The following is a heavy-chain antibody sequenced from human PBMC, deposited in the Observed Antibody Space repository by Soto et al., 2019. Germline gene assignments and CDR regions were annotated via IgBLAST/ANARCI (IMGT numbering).Heavy chain of an antibody. CDR1: GFTFISNY. CDR3: ATSASKPRFDF. J-gene: IGHJ4*02. V-gene: IGHV3-66*01. Sequence: LSLTCAASGFTFISNYMMWVRQAPGKGLEWVSLTYSAGTTYYADSVKGRFSSSRDNSENTLYLQMNSLRAEDTALYYCATSASKPRFDFWGQGTLVTVSS. CDR2: TYSAGTT. D-gene: IGHD1-26*01.